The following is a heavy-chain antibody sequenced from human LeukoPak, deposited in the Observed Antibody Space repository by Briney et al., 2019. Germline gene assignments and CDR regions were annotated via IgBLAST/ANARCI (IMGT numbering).Heavy chain of an antibody. CDR1: GFAFSSYV. D-gene: IGHD1-26*01. J-gene: IGHJ4*02. Sequence: GGSLRLSCAASGFAFSSYVMSWVRQAPGKGLEWVSGISGSGGSTYYADSVKGRFTISRDNSKNTLYLQVNTLRAEDTALYYCAKVAIVGARNHFDYWGQGTLVTVSS. CDR3: AKVAIVGARNHFDY. CDR2: ISGSGGST. V-gene: IGHV3-23*01.